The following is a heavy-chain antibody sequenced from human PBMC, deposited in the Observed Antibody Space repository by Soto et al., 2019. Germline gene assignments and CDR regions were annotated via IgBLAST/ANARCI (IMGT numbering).Heavy chain of an antibody. CDR1: GFTFSSYA. CDR3: AKDPRPWQQLDYNWFDP. D-gene: IGHD6-13*01. Sequence: PGGSLRLSCAASGFTFSSYAMSWVRQAPGKGLEWVSAISGSGGSTYYADSVKGRFTISRDNSKNTLYLQMNSLRAEDTAVYYCAKDPRPWQQLDYNWFDPWGQGTLVTISS. J-gene: IGHJ5*02. CDR2: ISGSGGST. V-gene: IGHV3-23*01.